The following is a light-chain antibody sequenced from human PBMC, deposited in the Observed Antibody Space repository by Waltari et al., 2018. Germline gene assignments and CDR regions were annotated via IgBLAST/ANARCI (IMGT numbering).Light chain of an antibody. CDR3: QQRDNWPPFT. CDR1: QSVHSY. V-gene: IGKV3-11*01. J-gene: IGKJ4*01. Sequence: DIVLTQSPATLSLSPGERATLSCRASQSVHSYLAWYQHKPGQTPRLLIYDAASRASGIPPRFSGSGSGTDFNLTISSLEPEDFAVYFCQQRDNWPPFTFGGGTKVEI. CDR2: DAA.